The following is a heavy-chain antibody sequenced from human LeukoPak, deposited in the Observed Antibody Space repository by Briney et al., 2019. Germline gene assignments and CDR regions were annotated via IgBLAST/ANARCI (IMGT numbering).Heavy chain of an antibody. CDR1: GGSISTYC. CDR2: I. D-gene: IGHD2-2*01. CDR3: ARVTSCCDAFDI. Sequence: SETLSLTCTVSGGSISTYCWSWIRQPPGKGLEWIGYIYNPSLNSRDSMSVDTSKNQFSLQLNSVTPEDTAVYYCARVTSCCDAFDIWGQGTMVTVSS. J-gene: IGHJ3*02. V-gene: IGHV4-59*12.